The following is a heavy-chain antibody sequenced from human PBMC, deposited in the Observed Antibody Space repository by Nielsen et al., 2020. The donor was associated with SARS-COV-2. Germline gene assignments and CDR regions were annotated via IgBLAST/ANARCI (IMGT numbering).Heavy chain of an antibody. J-gene: IGHJ4*02. V-gene: IGHV3-30*18. Sequence: GESLKISCAASGFTFSSYGMNWVRQAPGKGLEWVAVISYDGSNKYYADSVKGRFTISRDNSKNTLYLQMNSLRAEDTAVYYCAKIAAATSSAYYWGQGTLVTVSA. CDR1: GFTFSSYG. CDR3: AKIAAATSSAYY. D-gene: IGHD6-13*01. CDR2: ISYDGSNK.